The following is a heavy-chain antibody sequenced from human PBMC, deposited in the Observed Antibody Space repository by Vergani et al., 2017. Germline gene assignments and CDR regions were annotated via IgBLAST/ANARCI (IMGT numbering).Heavy chain of an antibody. J-gene: IGHJ4*02. V-gene: IGHV3-72*01. Sequence: VQLVESGGGVVQPGRSLRLSCAASGFRFSSYGMNWVRQAPGKGLEWVGRSRNKARSYTTEYSASVKGRFTISRDDSRNSLYLQMNSLKTEDTAIYYCAKQYFVSGNYLFDYWGQGTLVTFSS. CDR1: GFRFSSYG. D-gene: IGHD3-10*01. CDR2: SRNKARSYTT. CDR3: AKQYFVSGNYLFDY.